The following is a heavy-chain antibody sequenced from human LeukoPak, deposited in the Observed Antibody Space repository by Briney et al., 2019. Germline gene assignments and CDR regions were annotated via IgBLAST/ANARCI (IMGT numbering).Heavy chain of an antibody. J-gene: IGHJ5*02. CDR3: ARHRFSYDFWSGYRNWFDP. V-gene: IGHV4-34*01. CDR2: INHSGST. CDR1: GGSFSGYY. D-gene: IGHD3-3*01. Sequence: PSETLSLTCAVYGGSFSGYYWSWIRQPPGKGLEWIGEINHSGSTNYNPSLKSRVTISVDTSKNQFPLKLSSVTAADTAVYYCARHRFSYDFWSGYRNWFDPWGQGTLVTVSS.